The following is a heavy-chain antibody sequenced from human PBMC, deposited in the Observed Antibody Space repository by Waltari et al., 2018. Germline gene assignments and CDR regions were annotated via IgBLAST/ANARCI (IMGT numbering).Heavy chain of an antibody. CDR1: GFDLDNYG. V-gene: IGHV3-33*01. J-gene: IGHJ4*02. D-gene: IGHD6-6*01. CDR2: IWFDVTTT. Sequence: QVQLVESGGGVVQPGRSLRLSCAADGFDLDNYGLHWVRQGPGKGLEWVAIIWFDVTTTNHAESVKGRFTSSRDSSRNTVYLQMKSLRAEDTAVYYCARDDRSIAALQYWGQGTLVTVSS. CDR3: ARDDRSIAALQY.